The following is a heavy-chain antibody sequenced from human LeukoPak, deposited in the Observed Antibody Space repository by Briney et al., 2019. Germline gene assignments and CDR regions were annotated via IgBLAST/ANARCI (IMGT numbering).Heavy chain of an antibody. D-gene: IGHD6-13*01. CDR3: AREQTSSDDAFDL. Sequence: GSLRLSCVASGFPFINYDMNWVRQAPGKGLEWVSFIITGGGAIYYADSVKGRFTISRDNAKNSLYLQMYSLRAEDTAVYYCAREQTSSDDAFDLWGQGTMVTVSS. J-gene: IGHJ3*01. V-gene: IGHV3-48*03. CDR2: IITGGGAI. CDR1: GFPFINYD.